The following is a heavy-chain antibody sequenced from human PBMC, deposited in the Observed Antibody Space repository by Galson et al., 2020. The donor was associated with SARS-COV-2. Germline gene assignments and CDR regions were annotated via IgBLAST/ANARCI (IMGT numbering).Heavy chain of an antibody. V-gene: IGHV3-30*04. CDR3: ARGCITMVRGGGDWFDP. CDR2: ISYDGSNK. J-gene: IGHJ5*02. D-gene: IGHD3-10*01. CDR1: GFTFSSYA. Sequence: GESLKISCAASGFTFSSYAMHWVRQAPGKGLEWVAVISYDGSNKYYADSVKGRFTISRDNSKNTLYLQMNSLRAEDTAVYYCARGCITMVRGGGDWFDPWGQGTLVTVSS.